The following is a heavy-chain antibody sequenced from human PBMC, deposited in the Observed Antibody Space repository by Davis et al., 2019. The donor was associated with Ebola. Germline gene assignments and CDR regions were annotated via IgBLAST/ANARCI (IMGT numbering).Heavy chain of an antibody. CDR1: GYTFTSYG. CDR3: ARGHNYAHEY. V-gene: IGHV1-18*01. CDR2: ISAYNGKT. D-gene: IGHD4-11*01. Sequence: ASVKVSCKASGYTFTSYGITWVRQAPGQGLEWVGWISAYNGKTNYLQKLQGRVTMTTDTSTSTAYMDLRSLRYDDTADYYCARGHNYAHEYWGQGTLVTVSS. J-gene: IGHJ4*02.